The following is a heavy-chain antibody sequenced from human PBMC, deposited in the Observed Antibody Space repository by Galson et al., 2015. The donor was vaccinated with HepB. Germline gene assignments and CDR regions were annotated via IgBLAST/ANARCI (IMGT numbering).Heavy chain of an antibody. CDR1: GFTFGDYA. D-gene: IGHD5-18*01. J-gene: IGHJ4*02. CDR3: TRDLAHSYGPVY. Sequence: SLRLSCAASGFTFGDYAMSWVRQAPGKGLEWVGFIRSKAYGGTTDYAASLKGRFSISRDDSKTIAYLQMSSLKTEDTAIYYCTRDLAHSYGPVYWGQGTLVTVSS. V-gene: IGHV3-49*04. CDR2: IRSKAYGGTT.